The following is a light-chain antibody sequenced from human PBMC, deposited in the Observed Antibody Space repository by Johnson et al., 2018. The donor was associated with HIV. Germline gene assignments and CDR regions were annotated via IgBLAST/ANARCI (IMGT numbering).Light chain of an antibody. CDR1: SSNIGNNY. V-gene: IGLV1-51*01. CDR2: DNN. Sequence: QSVLTQPPSVSAAPGQKVTISCSGSSSNIGNNYVSWYQQLPGTAPKLLIYDNNKRPSGIPDRFSGSKSGTSATLGITGLQTGDEAVYYCGTWDSSLSAVYVFGTGTKVTVL. CDR3: GTWDSSLSAVYV. J-gene: IGLJ1*01.